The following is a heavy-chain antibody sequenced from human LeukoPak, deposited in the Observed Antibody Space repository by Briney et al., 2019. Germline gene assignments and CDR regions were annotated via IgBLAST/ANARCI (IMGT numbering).Heavy chain of an antibody. CDR2: IYTSGST. CDR3: ATYSSSSGRAY. CDR1: GGSISSGSYY. D-gene: IGHD6-6*01. Sequence: PSETLSLTCTVSGGSISSGSYYWSWIRQPAGKVLEWIGRIYTSGSTNYNPSLKSRVTISVDTSKNQFSLKLSSVTAADTAVYYCATYSSSSGRAYWGQGTLVTVSS. J-gene: IGHJ4*02. V-gene: IGHV4-61*02.